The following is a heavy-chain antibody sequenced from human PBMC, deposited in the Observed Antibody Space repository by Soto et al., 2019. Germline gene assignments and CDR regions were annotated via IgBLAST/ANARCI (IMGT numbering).Heavy chain of an antibody. CDR3: AWGLIQWLVLSLAPPYYFDY. V-gene: IGHV1-69*13. Sequence: SVKVSCKASGGTFSSYAISWVRQAPGQGLEWMGGIIPIFGTANYAQKFQGRVTITADESTSTAYMELSSLRSEDTAVYYCAWGLIQWLVLSLAPPYYFDYWGQGTLVTVYS. CDR2: IIPIFGTA. J-gene: IGHJ4*02. D-gene: IGHD6-19*01. CDR1: GGTFSSYA.